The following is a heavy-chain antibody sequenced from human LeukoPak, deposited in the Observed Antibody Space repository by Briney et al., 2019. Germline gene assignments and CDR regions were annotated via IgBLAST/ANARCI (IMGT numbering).Heavy chain of an antibody. CDR1: GGSISRNY. Sequence: SETLSLTCTVSGGSISRNYWSWIRQPPGKGLEWIGYIYYSGSTNYSPSLKSRVTISGDTSKNQFSLKLSSVTAADTAVYYCAREYATAGTGPNYFDYWGQGTLVTVSS. J-gene: IGHJ4*02. CDR3: AREYATAGTGPNYFDY. D-gene: IGHD6-13*01. V-gene: IGHV4-59*01. CDR2: IYYSGST.